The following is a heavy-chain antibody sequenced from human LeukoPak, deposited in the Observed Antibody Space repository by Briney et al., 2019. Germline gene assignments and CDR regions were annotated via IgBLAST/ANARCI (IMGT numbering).Heavy chain of an antibody. V-gene: IGHV3-11*04. CDR1: GFTFSDSY. D-gene: IGHD3-10*01. CDR3: ARDTHYYGSGSPAFDI. CDR2: ISSSGSTI. J-gene: IGHJ3*02. Sequence: GGSLRLSCAASGFTFSDSYMTWIRQAPGKGLDWVSYISSSGSTIHYADSVKGRFTISRDNAKNSLYLQMNSLRAEDTALYYCARDTHYYGSGSPAFDIWGQGTMVTVSS.